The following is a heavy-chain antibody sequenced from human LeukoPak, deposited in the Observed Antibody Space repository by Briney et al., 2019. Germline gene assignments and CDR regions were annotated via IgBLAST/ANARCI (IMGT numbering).Heavy chain of an antibody. CDR2: ISSSGST. CDR3: ARGEWFDP. Sequence: PSQTLSLTCTVSGDSISSGDYYWSWIRQPAGKGLEWIGRISSSGSTNYNPSLKSRVTISVDTSKNQFSLKLSSVTAADTAVYYCARGEWFDPWGQGTLVTVSS. J-gene: IGHJ5*02. D-gene: IGHD1-26*01. V-gene: IGHV4-61*02. CDR1: GDSISSGDYY.